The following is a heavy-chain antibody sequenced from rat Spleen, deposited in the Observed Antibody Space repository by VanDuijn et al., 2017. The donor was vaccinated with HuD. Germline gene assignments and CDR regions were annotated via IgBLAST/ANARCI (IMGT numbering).Heavy chain of an antibody. CDR1: FYSITSSYR. D-gene: IGHD1-10*01. CDR2: IDSAGST. J-gene: IGHJ2*01. V-gene: IGHV3-3*01. Sequence: VLLKEAGRGLVQPSQSLSLTCSVTFYSITSSYRWSWVRKFPGNKLEWMGYIDSAGSTNYNPSLKSRISITRDTSKNQFFLQVNSVTTEDTATYYCGRDNNYKAYWGQGVMVTVSS. CDR3: GRDNNYKAY.